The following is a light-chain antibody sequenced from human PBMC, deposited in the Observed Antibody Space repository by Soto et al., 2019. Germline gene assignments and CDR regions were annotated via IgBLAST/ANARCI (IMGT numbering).Light chain of an antibody. J-gene: IGKJ4*01. Sequence: EIVMTQSPATLSVSPGERATLSCRASQSVSNNLAWYQQKPGQAPRLLIYGASTRATGLPARFSGSGSGTEFTLTISSLQSEDFAVYYCQQYNNLPRGTFGGGTKVEIK. V-gene: IGKV3-15*01. CDR2: GAS. CDR1: QSVSNN. CDR3: QQYNNLPRGT.